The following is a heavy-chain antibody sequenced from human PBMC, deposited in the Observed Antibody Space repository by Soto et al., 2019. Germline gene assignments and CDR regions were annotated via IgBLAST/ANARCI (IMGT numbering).Heavy chain of an antibody. V-gene: IGHV5-51*01. CDR3: ARVDYGDSLYYYYYGMDV. D-gene: IGHD4-17*01. Sequence: GESLKISCKGSGYSFTSYWIGWVRQMPGKGLEWMGIIYPGDSDTRYSPSFQGQVTISADKSISTAYLQWSSLKASDTAMYYFARVDYGDSLYYYYYGMDVWGQGTTVTVSS. J-gene: IGHJ6*02. CDR1: GYSFTSYW. CDR2: IYPGDSDT.